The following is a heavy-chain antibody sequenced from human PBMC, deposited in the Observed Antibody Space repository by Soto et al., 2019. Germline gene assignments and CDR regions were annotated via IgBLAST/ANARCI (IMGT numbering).Heavy chain of an antibody. CDR3: AHSPAPRVYFQH. V-gene: IGHV2-5*02. D-gene: IGHD3-10*01. CDR1: GFSLNTGGVT. J-gene: IGHJ1*01. Sequence: GSGPTLVNPTQTPTLTCVFSGFSLNTGGVTVGWIRQPPGKALEWVALIYWDDGKRYSPSLKSRLTITKETSRNQVVLTMTNVDPEDTATYFCAHSPAPRVYFQHWGEGTLVTVSS. CDR2: IYWDDGK.